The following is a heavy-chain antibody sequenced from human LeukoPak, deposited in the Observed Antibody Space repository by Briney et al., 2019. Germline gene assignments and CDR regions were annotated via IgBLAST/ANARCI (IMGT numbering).Heavy chain of an antibody. D-gene: IGHD6-19*01. J-gene: IGHJ4*02. CDR1: GFTFSSYE. CDR2: ISSSGSTI. Sequence: GGSLRLSCAASGFTFSSYEMNWVRQAPGKGLEWVSYISSSGSTIYYADSVKGRFTISRDNAKNSLYLQMNSLRAEDTAVYYCARDVEQWLVPGHDYWGQGTLVTVSS. V-gene: IGHV3-48*03. CDR3: ARDVEQWLVPGHDY.